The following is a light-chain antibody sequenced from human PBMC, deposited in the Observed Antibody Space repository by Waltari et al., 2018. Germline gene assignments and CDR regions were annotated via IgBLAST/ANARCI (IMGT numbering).Light chain of an antibody. V-gene: IGLV2-11*01. J-gene: IGLJ3*02. CDR3: CSYAGSYWV. Sequence: QSALTQPRSVSGSPGQSVTISCTGTSSDVGGYNYVSWYQQHPGKAPKLMIYDVSKRPSGVPDRFSGSKSGNTASLTISVLQAEDEADYYCCSYAGSYWVFGGGTKLTVL. CDR2: DVS. CDR1: SSDVGGYNY.